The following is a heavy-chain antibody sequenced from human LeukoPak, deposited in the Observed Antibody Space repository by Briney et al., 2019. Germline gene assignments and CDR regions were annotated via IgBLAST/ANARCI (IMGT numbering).Heavy chain of an antibody. CDR2: IYYSGST. J-gene: IGHJ3*02. Sequence: PSETLSLTCTVSGYSISSGYYWGWIRQPPGKGLEWIGSIYYSGSTNYNPSLKSRVTISVDTSKNQFSLKLSSVTAADTAVYYCARGMGGFDWLLLTVKDAFDIWGQGTMVTVSS. V-gene: IGHV4-38-2*02. D-gene: IGHD3-9*01. CDR3: ARGMGGFDWLLLTVKDAFDI. CDR1: GYSISSGYY.